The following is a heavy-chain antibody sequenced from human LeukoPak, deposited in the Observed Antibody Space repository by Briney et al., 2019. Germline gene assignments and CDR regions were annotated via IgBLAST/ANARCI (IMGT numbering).Heavy chain of an antibody. CDR3: ARESGYGDYGY. CDR1: GYTFTSYY. D-gene: IGHD4-17*01. CDR2: INPSGGST. Sequence: GASVKVSCKASGYTFTSYYMHWVRQAPGQGLEWMGIINPSGGSTSYAQKFQGRVTMTTDTSTNTAYMDLRSLRSDDTAVYYCARESGYGDYGYWGQGTLVTVSS. V-gene: IGHV1-46*01. J-gene: IGHJ4*02.